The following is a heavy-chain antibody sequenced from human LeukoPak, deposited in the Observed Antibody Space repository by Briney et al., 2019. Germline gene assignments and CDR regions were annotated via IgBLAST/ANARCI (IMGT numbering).Heavy chain of an antibody. CDR2: ISGSGGST. CDR3: AKDSLSYYYDSSGYQSQGEFDY. V-gene: IGHV3-23*01. D-gene: IGHD3-22*01. J-gene: IGHJ4*02. CDR1: GFTFSSYG. Sequence: GGSLRLSCAASGFTFSSYGMSWVRQAPGKGLEWVSAISGSGGSTYYADSVKGRFTISRDNSKNTLYLQMNSLRAEDTAVYYCAKDSLSYYYDSSGYQSQGEFDYWGQGTLVTVSS.